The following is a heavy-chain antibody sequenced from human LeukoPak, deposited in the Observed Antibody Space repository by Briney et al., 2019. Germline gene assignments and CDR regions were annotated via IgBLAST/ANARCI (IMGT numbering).Heavy chain of an antibody. CDR3: ARASYSGRAHFDY. CDR1: GGFISNYY. V-gene: IGHV4-59*01. CDR2: IYYNGNT. D-gene: IGHD5-12*01. Sequence: SETLSLTCTVSGGFISNYYWNWIRQPPGKGLEWIGYIYYNGNTNYNPSLNSRVTISVDTSKNQFSLKLSSVTAADSAMYHCARASYSGRAHFDYWGQGTLVTVSS. J-gene: IGHJ4*02.